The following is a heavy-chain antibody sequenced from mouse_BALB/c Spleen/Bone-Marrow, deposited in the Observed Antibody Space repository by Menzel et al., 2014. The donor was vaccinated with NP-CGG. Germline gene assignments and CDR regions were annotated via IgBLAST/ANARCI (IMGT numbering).Heavy chain of an antibody. V-gene: IGHV3-2*02. J-gene: IGHJ2*01. CDR2: ISYSGSS. D-gene: IGHD2-4*01. CDR3: ARYDYDVGYFDY. Sequence: EVKLVESGPGLVKPSQSLSLTCIVTGYSITSDYAWNWIRQFPGNKLEWMGYISYSGSSSYNPSLESRISITRDTSKTQFFLQLHSVTTEDTATYYCARYDYDVGYFDYWGQGTTLTVSS. CDR1: GYSITSDYA.